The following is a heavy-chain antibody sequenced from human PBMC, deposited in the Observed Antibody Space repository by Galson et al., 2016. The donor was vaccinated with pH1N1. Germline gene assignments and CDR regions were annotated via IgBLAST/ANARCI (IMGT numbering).Heavy chain of an antibody. Sequence: SLRLSCAASGFAFNNYAVHWVRQAPGKGLEWVAIISYEGSDKYYADSVKGRFTISRDNSKNTLYLRMNSLRAGDTAIYYCAREGKRWLQFEALDIWGQGTMVTVSS. CDR1: GFAFNNYA. CDR3: AREGKRWLQFEALDI. D-gene: IGHD5-24*01. CDR2: ISYEGSDK. V-gene: IGHV3-30*04. J-gene: IGHJ3*02.